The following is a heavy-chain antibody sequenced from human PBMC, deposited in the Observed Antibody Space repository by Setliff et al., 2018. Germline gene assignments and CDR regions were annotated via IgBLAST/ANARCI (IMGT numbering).Heavy chain of an antibody. CDR3: ARERGDIVTTTSYYYYMDV. Sequence: SVKVSCKASGGTFSNYDISWVRQAPGQGLEWMGGIIPIFGTTNYAQRFQGRVTITTDESTSTAYMELSSLRSEDTAVYYCARERGDIVTTTSYYYYMDVWGKGTTVTVS. J-gene: IGHJ6*03. V-gene: IGHV1-69*05. D-gene: IGHD5-12*01. CDR2: IIPIFGTT. CDR1: GGTFSNYD.